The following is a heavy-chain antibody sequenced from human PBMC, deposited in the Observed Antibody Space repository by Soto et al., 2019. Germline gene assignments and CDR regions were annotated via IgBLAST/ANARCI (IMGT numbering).Heavy chain of an antibody. Sequence: EVQLLESGGGLVQPGGSLRLSCAASGFTFSSYAMSWVRQAPGKGLEWVSAISGSGGSTYYADSVKGRFTISRDNSKNTLHLQMNTLRAEDTSVYYCAKAHGSGSYYKDLDYWGQGTLVTVSS. CDR2: ISGSGGST. J-gene: IGHJ4*02. V-gene: IGHV3-23*01. CDR1: GFTFSSYA. CDR3: AKAHGSGSYYKDLDY. D-gene: IGHD3-10*01.